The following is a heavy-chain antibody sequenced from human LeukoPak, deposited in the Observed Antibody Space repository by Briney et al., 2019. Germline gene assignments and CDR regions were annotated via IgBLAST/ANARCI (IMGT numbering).Heavy chain of an antibody. CDR1: GFTFSSYW. CDR3: ARETWWKDSNSWSGYLDY. CDR2: IKQDGSKK. J-gene: IGHJ4*02. D-gene: IGHD6-13*01. Sequence: GGSLRLSCAASGFTFSSYWMSWVRQAPGKGLEWVANIKQDGSKKYYVDSVKGRFTISRDNAKISLFLQMDSLRADDTAVYFCARETWWKDSNSWSGYLDYWGQGARVTVSS. V-gene: IGHV3-7*01.